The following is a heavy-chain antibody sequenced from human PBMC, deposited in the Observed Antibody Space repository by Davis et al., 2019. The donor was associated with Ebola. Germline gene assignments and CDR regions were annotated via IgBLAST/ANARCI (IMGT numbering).Heavy chain of an antibody. CDR1: GFTFDDYA. D-gene: IGHD4-11*01. Sequence: PGGSLRLSCAASGFTFDDYAMHWVRQAPGKGLEWVSGINWNGGSTGYADSVKGRFTISRDNAKNSLYLQMNSLRAEDTALYYCARLIQYPDYYYYYMDVWGKGTTVTVSS. V-gene: IGHV3-20*04. J-gene: IGHJ6*03. CDR2: INWNGGST. CDR3: ARLIQYPDYYYYYMDV.